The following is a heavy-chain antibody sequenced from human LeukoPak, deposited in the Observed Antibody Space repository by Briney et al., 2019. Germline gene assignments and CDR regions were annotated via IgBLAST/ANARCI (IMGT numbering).Heavy chain of an antibody. J-gene: IGHJ4*02. Sequence: ASVKVSCKASGGTFSSYAISWVRQAPGQGLEWMGRIIPILGIANYAQKFQGRVTITADKSTSTAYMELSSLRSADTAVYYCATPGIAVPARLSPLDYWGQGTLVTVSS. D-gene: IGHD6-19*01. CDR3: ATPGIAVPARLSPLDY. V-gene: IGHV1-69*04. CDR2: IIPILGIA. CDR1: GGTFSSYA.